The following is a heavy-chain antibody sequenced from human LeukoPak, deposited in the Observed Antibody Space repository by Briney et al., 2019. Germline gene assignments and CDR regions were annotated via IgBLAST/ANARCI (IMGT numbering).Heavy chain of an antibody. Sequence: QTSETLSLTCTVSGGSISNYFGVWIRQPPGKGLEWIGYIYYTGSTKYNPSLKSRVTMSVDTSKNQFSLKLTSVTAADTAVYYCARPYYYDSRIDPWGQGTLVTVSS. CDR3: ARPYYYDSRIDP. CDR2: IYYTGST. D-gene: IGHD3-22*01. J-gene: IGHJ5*02. CDR1: GGSISNYF. V-gene: IGHV4-59*08.